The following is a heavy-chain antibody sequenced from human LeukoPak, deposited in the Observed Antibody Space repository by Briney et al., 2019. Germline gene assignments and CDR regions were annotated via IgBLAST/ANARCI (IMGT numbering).Heavy chain of an antibody. CDR1: GFIFSSFT. CDR2: ISSSSTYI. D-gene: IGHD3-10*01. J-gene: IGHJ4*02. V-gene: IGHV3-21*01. CDR3: AREDSYYYGSGSYPFDY. Sequence: GGSLRLSCTASGFIFSSFTMTWVRQAPGKGLEWVSSISSSSTYIYYADSVKGRFTISRDNAKNSLYLQMNSLRAEDTAVYYCAREDSYYYGSGSYPFDYWGQGTLVTVSS.